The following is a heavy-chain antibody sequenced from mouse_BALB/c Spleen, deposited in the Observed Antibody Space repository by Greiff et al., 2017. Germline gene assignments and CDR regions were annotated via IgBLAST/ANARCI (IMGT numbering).Heavy chain of an antibody. CDR1: GFTFSSYA. V-gene: IGHV5-6-5*01. Sequence: DVQLQESGGGLVKPGGSLKLSCAASGFTFSSYAMSWVRQTPEKRLEWVASISSGGSTYYPDSVKGRFTISRDNARNILYLQMSSLRSEDTAMYYCAYYGSSYDWYFDVWGAGTTVTVSS. J-gene: IGHJ1*01. CDR3: AYYGSSYDWYFDV. CDR2: ISSGGST. D-gene: IGHD1-1*01.